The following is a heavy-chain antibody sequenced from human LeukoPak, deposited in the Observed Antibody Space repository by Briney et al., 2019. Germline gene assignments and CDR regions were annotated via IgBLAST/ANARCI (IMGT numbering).Heavy chain of an antibody. CDR2: IRSDGSNK. D-gene: IGHD3-9*01. J-gene: IGHJ6*01. CDR3: ARDSPRYSMAQLTFYYYCMDG. CDR1: GFTLTSIG. Sequence: GESLTLSCAASGFTLTSIGMHWDRPAPGKGLEWVGVIRSDGSNKFHADSVKGRFTISRDNSKNTRYLQMNSLRAQDTALYNSARDSPRYSMAQLTFYYYCMDGSRQG. V-gene: IGHV3-33*01.